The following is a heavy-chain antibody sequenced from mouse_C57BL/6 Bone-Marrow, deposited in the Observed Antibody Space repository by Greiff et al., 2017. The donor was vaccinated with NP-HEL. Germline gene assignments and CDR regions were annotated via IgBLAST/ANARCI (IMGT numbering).Heavy chain of an antibody. CDR1: GYTFTNYW. CDR3: ARGGAYYSNYGLAWFAY. Sequence: QVQLKQSGAELVRPGTSVKMSCKASGYTFTNYWIGWAKQRPGHGLEWIGDIYPGGGYTNYNEKFKGKATLTADKSSSTAYMQFSSLTSEDSAIYYCARGGAYYSNYGLAWFAYRGQGTLVTVSA. J-gene: IGHJ3*01. D-gene: IGHD2-5*01. CDR2: IYPGGGYT. V-gene: IGHV1-63*01.